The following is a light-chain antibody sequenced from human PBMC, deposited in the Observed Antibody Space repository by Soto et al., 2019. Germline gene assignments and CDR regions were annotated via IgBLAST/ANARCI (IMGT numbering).Light chain of an antibody. CDR1: QSISSW. V-gene: IGKV1-5*01. J-gene: IGKJ1*01. Sequence: DIQMTQSPSTLSASVGDRVTITCRASQSISSWLAWYQQKPGKAPKLLIYDASSLESGVPSRFSGSGSGTEFTLPISSLQPDDFATYYCQQYNSYSEAFGQGTKV. CDR2: DAS. CDR3: QQYNSYSEA.